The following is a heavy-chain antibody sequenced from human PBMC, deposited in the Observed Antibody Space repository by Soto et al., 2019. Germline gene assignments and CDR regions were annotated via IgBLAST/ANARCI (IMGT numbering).Heavy chain of an antibody. CDR1: GFTFSTYE. Sequence: PGGSLRLSCAASGFTFSTYEMNWVRQAPGKGLEWVSYITSGGDAMYYADSVKGRFTISRDNAKNSLYLQMNSLRAEDTAVYFCARFRTGYYFDSWGRGTLVTVS. J-gene: IGHJ4*02. CDR3: ARFRTGYYFDS. V-gene: IGHV3-48*03. CDR2: ITSGGDAM.